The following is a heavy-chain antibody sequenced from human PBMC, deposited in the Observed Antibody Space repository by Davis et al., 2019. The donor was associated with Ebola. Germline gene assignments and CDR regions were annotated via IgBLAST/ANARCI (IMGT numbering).Heavy chain of an antibody. J-gene: IGHJ6*02. V-gene: IGHV4-34*01. D-gene: IGHD5-18*01. CDR1: GGSFSGYY. CDR2: INHSGST. Sequence: MPSETLSLTCAVYGGSFSGYYWSWTRQPPGKGLEWIGEINHSGSTNYNPSLKSRVTIFVDRSKNQFSLKLSSVTAADTAVYYCARGHTYGSMVYGMDVWGQGTTVTVSS. CDR3: ARGHTYGSMVYGMDV.